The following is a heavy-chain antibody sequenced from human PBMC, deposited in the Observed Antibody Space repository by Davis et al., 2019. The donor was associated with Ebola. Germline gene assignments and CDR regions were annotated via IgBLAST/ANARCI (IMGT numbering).Heavy chain of an antibody. CDR1: GITFRNAW. CDR3: AREGWDYYGSGSYPN. V-gene: IGHV3-21*01. D-gene: IGHD3-10*01. J-gene: IGHJ4*02. Sequence: PGGSLRLSCAASGITFRNAWVNWVRRVPGKGLEWVSGISWNIDRKEYVDSVKGRFTISRDNAKNSLYLQMNSLRAEDTAVYYCAREGWDYYGSGSYPNWGQGTLVTVSS. CDR2: ISWNIDRK.